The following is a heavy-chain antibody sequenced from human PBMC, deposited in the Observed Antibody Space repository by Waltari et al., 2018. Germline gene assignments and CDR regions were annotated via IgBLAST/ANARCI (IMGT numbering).Heavy chain of an antibody. D-gene: IGHD3-22*01. V-gene: IGHV3-23*01. CDR2: ISGSGGST. J-gene: IGHJ4*02. CDR3: ARRLGDDGYFDY. Sequence: EVQLLESGGGLVQPGGSLRLSCAASGFTFSSYAMSWVRQAPGKGLEWVSAISGSGGSTYYADSVKGRFTISRDNSKNTLYLQMNSLRAEDTAVYYCARRLGDDGYFDYWGQGTLVTVSS. CDR1: GFTFSSYA.